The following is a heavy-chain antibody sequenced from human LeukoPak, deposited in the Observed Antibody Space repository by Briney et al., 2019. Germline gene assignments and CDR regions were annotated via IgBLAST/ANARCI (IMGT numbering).Heavy chain of an antibody. Sequence: SETLSLTCTVSGGSISSYYWSWIRQPAGKGLEWIGRIYTSGSTNYNPSLKSRVTMSVDTSKNQFSLKLSSATAADTAVYYCAREKLEPLKIGAYYFDYWGQGTLVTVSS. CDR1: GGSISSYY. V-gene: IGHV4-4*07. CDR2: IYTSGST. CDR3: AREKLEPLKIGAYYFDY. D-gene: IGHD1-1*01. J-gene: IGHJ4*02.